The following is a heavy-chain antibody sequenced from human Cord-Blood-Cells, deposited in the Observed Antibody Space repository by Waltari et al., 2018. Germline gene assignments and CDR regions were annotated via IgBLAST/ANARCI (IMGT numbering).Heavy chain of an antibody. J-gene: IGHJ3*02. D-gene: IGHD3-22*01. CDR2: MSPGESES. V-gene: IGHV5-51*01. CDR1: GYSFTSYW. Sequence: EVQLVQSGAEVKKPGESLKISCKGSGYSFTSYWIGWVRQLPGKGLEWMGIMSPGESESRYSPSVQGQVTIAADKSISTAYLQWSSLKASDTAMYYCARAHNYYDSSGYSWDAFDIWGQGTMVTVSS. CDR3: ARAHNYYDSSGYSWDAFDI.